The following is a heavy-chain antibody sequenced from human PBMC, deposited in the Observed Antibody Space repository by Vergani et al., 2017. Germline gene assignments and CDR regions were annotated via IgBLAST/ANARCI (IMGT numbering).Heavy chain of an antibody. V-gene: IGHV4-30-2*03. CDR1: GGSISSGGYS. J-gene: IGHJ5*02. D-gene: IGHD3-3*01. Sequence: QLQLQESGSGLVKPSQTLSLTCAVSGGSISSGGYSWSWIRQPPGKGLEWIGSIYYSGSTYYNPSLKSRVTISVDTSKNQFSLKLSSVTAADTAVYYCARHPTKGSIFGVAENWFDPWGQGTLVTVSS. CDR3: ARHPTKGSIFGVAENWFDP. CDR2: IYYSGST.